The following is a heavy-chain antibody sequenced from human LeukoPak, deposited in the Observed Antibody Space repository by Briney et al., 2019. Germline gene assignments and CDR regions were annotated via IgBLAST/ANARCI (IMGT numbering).Heavy chain of an antibody. Sequence: PGRSLRLSCAASGFTFSSYAMHWVRQAPGKGLEWVAVISYDGSNKYYADSVEGRLSISRDDSKNTLSLQMNSLRADDTAVYYCAKYRAAASRTFDYWGPGTLVTVSS. CDR3: AKYRAAASRTFDY. V-gene: IGHV3-30-3*02. D-gene: IGHD6-25*01. CDR2: ISYDGSNK. J-gene: IGHJ4*02. CDR1: GFTFSSYA.